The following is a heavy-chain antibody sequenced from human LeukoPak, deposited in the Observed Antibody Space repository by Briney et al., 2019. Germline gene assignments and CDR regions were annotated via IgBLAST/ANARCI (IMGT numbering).Heavy chain of an antibody. J-gene: IGHJ4*02. V-gene: IGHV1-18*01. D-gene: IGHD6-19*01. CDR2: ISAYNGNT. CDR1: GYTFTSYD. CDR3: ARDLSSGRYYFDY. Sequence: ASVNVSCKASGYTFTSYDINWVRQATGQGLEWMGWISAYNGNTNYAQKLQGRVTMTTDTSTSTAYMELRSLRSDDTAVYYCARDLSSGRYYFDYWGQRTLVTVSS.